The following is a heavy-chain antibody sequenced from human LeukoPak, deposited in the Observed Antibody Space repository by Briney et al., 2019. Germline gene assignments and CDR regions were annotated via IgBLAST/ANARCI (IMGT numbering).Heavy chain of an antibody. CDR3: ASTVTTYYYYYYMDV. J-gene: IGHJ6*03. CDR1: GYTFTGYY. V-gene: IGHV1-2*02. Sequence: ASVKVSCKASGYTFTGYYMHWVRQAPGQGLEWRGWITSNTGGTKYAQKFQGRCTMTRDTSISTAYMELSRLRSDDTAVYYCASTVTTYYYYYYMDVWGKGTTVTVSS. CDR2: ITSNTGGT. D-gene: IGHD4-17*01.